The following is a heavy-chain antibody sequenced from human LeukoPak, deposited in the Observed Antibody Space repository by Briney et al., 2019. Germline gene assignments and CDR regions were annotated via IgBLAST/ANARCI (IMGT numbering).Heavy chain of an antibody. J-gene: IGHJ5*02. D-gene: IGHD3-10*01. CDR2: IYYSGST. CDR1: GGSISSGGYY. Sequence: SQTLSLTCTVSGGSISSGGYYWSWIRQHPGEGLEWIGYIYYSGSTYYNPSLKSRVTISVDTSKNQFSLKLSSVTAADTAVYYCARDRYYGSGSYLHNWFDPWGQGTLVTVSS. CDR3: ARDRYYGSGSYLHNWFDP. V-gene: IGHV4-31*03.